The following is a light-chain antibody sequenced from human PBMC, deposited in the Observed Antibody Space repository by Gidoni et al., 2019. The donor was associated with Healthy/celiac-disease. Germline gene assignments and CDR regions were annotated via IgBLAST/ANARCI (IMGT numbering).Light chain of an antibody. Sequence: IHMTQSPSTLSASVGDRVTITCRASQSISSWLAWYQQKPGKAPKLLIYKASSLESGVPSRFSGSGSGTEFTLTISSLQPDDFATYYCQQYNSYSQTFGQGTKVEIK. V-gene: IGKV1-5*03. CDR3: QQYNSYSQT. J-gene: IGKJ1*01. CDR2: KAS. CDR1: QSISSW.